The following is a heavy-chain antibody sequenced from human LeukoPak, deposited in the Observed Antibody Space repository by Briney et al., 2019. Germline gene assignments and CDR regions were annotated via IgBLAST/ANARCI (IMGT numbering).Heavy chain of an antibody. CDR1: GYTFTSYG. V-gene: IGHV1-18*01. Sequence: ASVKVSCKASGYTFTSYGISWVRQAPGQGLEWMGWISAYNGNTNYAQKLQGRVTMTRDTSISTAYMELSSLRSDDTAVYYCASASIAVAGLFDYWGQGTLVTVSS. D-gene: IGHD6-19*01. CDR2: ISAYNGNT. CDR3: ASASIAVAGLFDY. J-gene: IGHJ4*02.